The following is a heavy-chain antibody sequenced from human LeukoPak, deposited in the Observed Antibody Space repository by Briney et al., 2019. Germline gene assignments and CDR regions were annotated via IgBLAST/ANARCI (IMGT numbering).Heavy chain of an antibody. Sequence: SETLSLTCTVSGGSISGYYWSWIRQPPGKGLEWIGEINHSGSTNYNPSLKSRVTISVDTSKNQFSLKLSSVTAADTAVYYCAISTVTALGMDVWGKGTTVTVSS. CDR1: GGSISGYY. V-gene: IGHV4-34*01. CDR2: INHSGST. D-gene: IGHD4-17*01. J-gene: IGHJ6*04. CDR3: AISTVTALGMDV.